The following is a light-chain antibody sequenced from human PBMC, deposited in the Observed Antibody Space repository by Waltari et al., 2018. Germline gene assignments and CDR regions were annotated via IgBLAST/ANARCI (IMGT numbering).Light chain of an antibody. J-gene: IGKJ2*01. CDR2: AAS. Sequence: DIQMTQSPSSLSASVGDRVIITCRARQNISTYLNWYQEKPGKAPNLLIYAASSLQSGVPSRFSGNGSGTDFTLTISSLQPEDFATYYCQQSYIISYTFGQGTKLQI. CDR3: QQSYIISYT. CDR1: QNISTY. V-gene: IGKV1-39*01.